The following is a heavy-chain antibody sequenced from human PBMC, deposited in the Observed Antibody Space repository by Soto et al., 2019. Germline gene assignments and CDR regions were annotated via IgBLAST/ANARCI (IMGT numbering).Heavy chain of an antibody. CDR3: AHRVRSGCYYFNY. J-gene: IGHJ4*01. CDR2: IYWDDDK. Sequence: QITLKESGPTLVTPTQTLTLTCTFSGFSVSTSGVGVGWIRQPPGKALECLALIYWDDDKHYNPSLKSRLTISNHTSKNPVVLTMTNMDTVDTTTYSCAHRVRSGCYYFNYWGHGTLFTVSA. D-gene: IGHD6-19*01. CDR1: GFSVSTSGVG. V-gene: IGHV2-5*02.